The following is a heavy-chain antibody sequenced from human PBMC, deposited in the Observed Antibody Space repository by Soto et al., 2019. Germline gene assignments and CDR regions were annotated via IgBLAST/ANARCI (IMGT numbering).Heavy chain of an antibody. Sequence: QLQLQESGPGLVKPSETLSLTCTVSGGSISSSSYYWGWIRQPPGKGLEWIGSIYYSGSTYYNPPPKSRVTISVNTAKIQFSLKLSSVTAADTAVYYCARSNVRYSGRYSPTYFDYWGHGNLVTVSS. CDR3: ARSNVRYSGRYSPTYFDY. J-gene: IGHJ4*01. CDR2: IYYSGST. CDR1: GGSISSSSYY. V-gene: IGHV4-39*01. D-gene: IGHD1-26*01.